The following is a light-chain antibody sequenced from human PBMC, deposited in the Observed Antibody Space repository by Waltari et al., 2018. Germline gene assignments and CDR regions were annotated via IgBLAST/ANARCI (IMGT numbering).Light chain of an antibody. Sequence: EMVLPQSPATLSLSTGERATDSCRASQSVSSYLAWYQQKPGQAPRLLIYDASNRATGIPARFSGSGSGTDFTLTISSLEPEDFAVYYCQQRSNWPITFGQGTRLEIK. V-gene: IGKV3-11*01. CDR1: QSVSSY. CDR3: QQRSNWPIT. CDR2: DAS. J-gene: IGKJ5*01.